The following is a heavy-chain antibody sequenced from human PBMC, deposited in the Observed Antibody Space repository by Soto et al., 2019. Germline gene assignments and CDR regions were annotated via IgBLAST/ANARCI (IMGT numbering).Heavy chain of an antibody. D-gene: IGHD3-10*01. J-gene: IGHJ6*03. Sequence: QVQLVQSGAEVKKPGASVKVSCKASGYTFTSYDINWVRQATGQGLEWMGWMNPNSGNTGYAQKFQGRVTMTRNTSISTAYMELSSLISEETAVYYCARGRKVRGFIINYHYYYMDVWGKGTTVTVSS. CDR3: ARGRKVRGFIINYHYYYMDV. V-gene: IGHV1-8*01. CDR1: GYTFTSYD. CDR2: MNPNSGNT.